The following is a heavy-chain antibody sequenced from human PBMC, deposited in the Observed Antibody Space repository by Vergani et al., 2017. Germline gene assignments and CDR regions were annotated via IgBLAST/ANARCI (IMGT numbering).Heavy chain of an antibody. D-gene: IGHD3-3*01. CDR3: ARGGLARYYDFWSGQGWFDP. J-gene: IGHJ5*02. V-gene: IGHV4-59*01. CDR1: GGSISSYY. CDR2: IYYSGST. Sequence: QVQLQESGPGLVKPSETLSLTCTVSGGSISSYYWSWIRQPPGKGLEWIGYIYYSGSTNYNPSLNSRVTVSVDTSKNQFALKLSSVTAADTAVYYCARGGLARYYDFWSGQGWFDPWGQGTLVTVSS.